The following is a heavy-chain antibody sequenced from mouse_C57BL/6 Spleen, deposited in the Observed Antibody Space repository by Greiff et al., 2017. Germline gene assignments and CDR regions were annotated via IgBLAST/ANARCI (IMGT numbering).Heavy chain of an antibody. CDR3: ARERGTTLDARDD. J-gene: IGHJ4*01. CDR1: GFNIKNTY. V-gene: IGHV14-3*01. CDR2: IDPANGNT. Sequence: VQLQQSVAELVRPGASVKLSCTASGFNIKNTYMHWVKQRPEQGLEWIGRIDPANGNTKYDQKFPGKATITPDTSSNTSYLQLSSRTSEDTSIYYCARERGTTLDARDDWGQGTSVTVSS. D-gene: IGHD1-1*01.